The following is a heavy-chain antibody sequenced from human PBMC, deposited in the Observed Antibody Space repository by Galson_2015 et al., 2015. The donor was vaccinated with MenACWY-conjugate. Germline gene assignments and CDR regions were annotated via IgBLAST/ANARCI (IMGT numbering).Heavy chain of an antibody. CDR2: ISSTSTTI. CDR3: ARDYGSGTYYTGWFDP. Sequence: SLRLSCAASRISFRTYNMNWVRQAPGKGLEWVSYISSTSTTIYYADSVKGRFTISRDNAKNSLYLQMNSLRDEDTAVYYCARDYGSGTYYTGWFDPWGQGTLVTVSS. CDR1: RISFRTYN. J-gene: IGHJ5*02. V-gene: IGHV3-48*02. D-gene: IGHD3-10*01.